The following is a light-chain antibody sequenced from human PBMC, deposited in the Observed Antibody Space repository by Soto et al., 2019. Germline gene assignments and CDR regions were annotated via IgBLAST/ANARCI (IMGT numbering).Light chain of an antibody. CDR3: SSYTISSTVV. Sequence: QSALTQPASVSGSPGQSITISCTGTSRDVGAYNYVSWYQQYPGRAPKLIIYDVNNRPSGDSNRFSGSKSVNMASLTISGLQAEDEADYYCSSYTISSTVVFGGGTKLTVL. V-gene: IGLV2-14*03. CDR2: DVN. J-gene: IGLJ2*01. CDR1: SRDVGAYNY.